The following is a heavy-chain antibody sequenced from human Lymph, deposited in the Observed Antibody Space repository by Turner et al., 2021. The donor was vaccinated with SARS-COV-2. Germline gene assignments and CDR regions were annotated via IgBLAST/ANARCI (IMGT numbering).Heavy chain of an antibody. J-gene: IGHJ6*02. D-gene: IGHD3-3*01. V-gene: IGHV1-2*02. CDR1: GYTFTGSD. CDR2: INPNSGGT. Sequence: QLQLVQSGAEVKKPGAPVKVSCKASGYTFTGSDMHWVRQVPGQGLEWMGWINPNSGGTNYAQELQGRVTMTRDTSISAAYMELSRLRSDDTAVYYCARDVERYNDFWSGYSGGYGMDVWGQGTTVTVSS. CDR3: ARDVERYNDFWSGYSGGYGMDV.